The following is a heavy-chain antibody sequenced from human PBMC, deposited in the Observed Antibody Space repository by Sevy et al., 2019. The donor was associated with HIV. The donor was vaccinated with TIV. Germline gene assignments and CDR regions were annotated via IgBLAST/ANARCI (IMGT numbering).Heavy chain of an antibody. J-gene: IGHJ3*02. CDR2: ISGSGGST. Sequence: GGSLRLSCAASGFTFSSYAMSWVRQAPGKGLEWVSAISGSGGSTYYADSVKGRFTISRDNSKNTLYLQMNSLRAEDTAVYYCAKDQRDYYDSSDDAFDIWGHRTMVTVSS. D-gene: IGHD3-22*01. CDR1: GFTFSSYA. V-gene: IGHV3-23*01. CDR3: AKDQRDYYDSSDDAFDI.